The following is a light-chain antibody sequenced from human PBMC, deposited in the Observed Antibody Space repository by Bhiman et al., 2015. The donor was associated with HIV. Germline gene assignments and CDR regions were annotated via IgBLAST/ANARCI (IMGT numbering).Light chain of an antibody. CDR3: CSFTGDTHLYV. V-gene: IGLV2-14*01. CDR1: SSDVGGYNY. CDR2: EVD. Sequence: QSALTQPASVSGSPGQSITISCTGTSSDVGGYNYVSWYQQHPGKAPTIILYEVDKRPSGVPDRFSGSKFGNTASLTISELQTEDEADYYCCSFTGDTHLYVFGSGTTVTVL. J-gene: IGLJ1*01.